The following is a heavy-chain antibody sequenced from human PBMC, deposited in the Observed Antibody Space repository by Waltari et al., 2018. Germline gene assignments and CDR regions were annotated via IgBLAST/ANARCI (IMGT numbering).Heavy chain of an antibody. CDR2: INHRGIT. J-gene: IGHJ6*02. V-gene: IGHV4-34*01. CDR1: GWSFSGYS. Sequence: QVQLQQWGAGLLKPSETLSPTCAVSGWSFSGYSWSWLRQPTGQGLAWIGEINHRGITNYNPSLKSRVTISVDTSKNQFSLKLSSVTAADTAVYYCARGSRYYDSSGQPNGMDVWGQGTTVTVSS. CDR3: ARGSRYYDSSGQPNGMDV. D-gene: IGHD3-22*01.